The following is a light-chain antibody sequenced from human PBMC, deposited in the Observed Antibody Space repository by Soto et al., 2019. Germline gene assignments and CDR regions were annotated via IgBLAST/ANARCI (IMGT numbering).Light chain of an antibody. CDR1: QSISSN. CDR2: SAS. Sequence: EIVMTQSPATLSVSPGERATLSCRASQSISSNLAWYQQKPGQAPRLLIYSASTRATGIPARFSGSGSGTEFTLTISSLQSEDFAVYYCQHHSYSPPAVFGPGTKVDIK. V-gene: IGKV3D-15*01. CDR3: QHHSYSPPAV. J-gene: IGKJ3*01.